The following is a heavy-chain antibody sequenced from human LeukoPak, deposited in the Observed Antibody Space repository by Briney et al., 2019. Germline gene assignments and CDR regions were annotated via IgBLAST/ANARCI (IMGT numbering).Heavy chain of an antibody. Sequence: SETLSLPCTVSGGSLTRYFWSWIRQPPGKGLEWIGYISYSGSTNYNPSLKSRVTISVEPSKKQFSLKLSSVTAADTAVYSRSRDRSMTYYYYGMEVWGPGTTVTVS. J-gene: IGHJ6*02. D-gene: IGHD6-6*01. CDR3: SRDRSMTYYYYGMEV. CDR2: ISYSGST. V-gene: IGHV4-59*01. CDR1: GGSLTRYF.